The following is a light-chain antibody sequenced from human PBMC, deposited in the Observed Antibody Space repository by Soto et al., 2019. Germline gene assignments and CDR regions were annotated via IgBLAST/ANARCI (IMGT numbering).Light chain of an antibody. CDR3: QQYDNWPRT. J-gene: IGKJ1*01. CDR2: DAS. Sequence: EIVMTQSPATVSVSPGERATLSCRASQSVRSNLAWYQQRPGQAPRLLIYDASSRATDIPARFSGSGSVTEFTLTISSLQSEDFAVYYCQQYDNWPRTFGQGTKVAIK. CDR1: QSVRSN. V-gene: IGKV3-15*01.